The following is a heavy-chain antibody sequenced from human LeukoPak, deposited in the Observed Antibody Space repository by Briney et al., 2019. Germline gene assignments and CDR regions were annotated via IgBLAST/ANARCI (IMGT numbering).Heavy chain of an antibody. V-gene: IGHV4-34*01. CDR1: GGSFSGYY. CDR2: INHSGST. Sequence: SETLSLTCAVYGGSFSGYYWSWIRQPPGKGLEWIGEINHSGSTNYNPSLKSRVTISVDTSKNQFSLKLSSVTAADTAVYYCARGVVVITTLSRGYFDYWGQGTLVTVSS. D-gene: IGHD3-22*01. CDR3: ARGVVVITTLSRGYFDY. J-gene: IGHJ4*02.